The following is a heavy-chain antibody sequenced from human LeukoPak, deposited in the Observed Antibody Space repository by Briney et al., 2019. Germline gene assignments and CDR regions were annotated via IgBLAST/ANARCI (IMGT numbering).Heavy chain of an antibody. Sequence: ASVKVSCTASGYTFTSYDINWVRQATGQGLEWMGWMNPNSGNTGYAQKFQGRVTMTRNTSISTAYMELSSLRSEDTAVYYCARGRYEQHQYYYSGRDVGGQGTTVTVSS. V-gene: IGHV1-8*01. D-gene: IGHD2-2*01. J-gene: IGHJ6*02. CDR2: MNPNSGNT. CDR3: ARGRYEQHQYYYSGRDV. CDR1: GYTFTSYD.